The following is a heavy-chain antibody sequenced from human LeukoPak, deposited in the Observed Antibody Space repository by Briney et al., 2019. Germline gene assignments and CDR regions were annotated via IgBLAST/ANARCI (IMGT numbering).Heavy chain of an antibody. V-gene: IGHV3-9*01. CDR3: AKDSSGAVAGTLFDY. CDR2: ISWNSGSI. J-gene: IGHJ4*02. CDR1: GFTFDDCA. D-gene: IGHD6-19*01. Sequence: SLRLSCAASGFTFDDCAMHWVRQAPGKGLEWVSGISWNSGSIGYADSVKGRFTISRDNAKNSLYLQMNSLRAEDTALHYCAKDSSGAVAGTLFDYWGQGTLVTVSS.